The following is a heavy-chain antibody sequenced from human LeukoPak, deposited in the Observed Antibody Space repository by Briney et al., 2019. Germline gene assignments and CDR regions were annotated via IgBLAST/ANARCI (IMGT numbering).Heavy chain of an antibody. CDR1: GFTFSSYA. Sequence: GGSLRLSCAASGFTFSSYAMHWVRQAPGKGLEWVAVISYDGSNKYYADSVKGRFTISRDNSKNTLYLQMNSLRAEDTAVYYCVRGADFDYWGQGTLVTVSS. CDR3: VRGADFDY. D-gene: IGHD1-26*01. J-gene: IGHJ4*02. CDR2: ISYDGSNK. V-gene: IGHV3-30*04.